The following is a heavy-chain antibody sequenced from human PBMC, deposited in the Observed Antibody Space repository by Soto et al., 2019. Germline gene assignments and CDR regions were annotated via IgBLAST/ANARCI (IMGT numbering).Heavy chain of an antibody. CDR3: AKDGRGPYSSSWYDWFDP. CDR2: ISYDGSNK. CDR1: GFTFSSYG. D-gene: IGHD6-13*01. J-gene: IGHJ5*02. V-gene: IGHV3-30*18. Sequence: QVQLVESGGGVVQPGGSLRLSCAASGFTFSSYGMHWVRQAPGKGLEWVAVISYDGSNKYYADSVKGRFTISRDNSKNTLYLQMNSLRAEDTAVYYCAKDGRGPYSSSWYDWFDPWGQGTLVTVSS.